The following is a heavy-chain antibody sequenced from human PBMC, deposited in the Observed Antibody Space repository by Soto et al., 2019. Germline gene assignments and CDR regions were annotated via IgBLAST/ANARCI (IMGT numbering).Heavy chain of an antibody. D-gene: IGHD1-26*01. CDR3: ARDRSSSSGLNDAFDT. CDR1: GGSISPYY. J-gene: IGHJ3*02. CDR2: IYYTEST. V-gene: IGHV4-59*01. Sequence: SETLSLTCTVSGGSISPYYWNWIRQPPGKGLEWIGYIYYTESTNYSPSLKSRVTLSMDTSKNQFSLKLKSVTAADTAVYYCARDRSSSSGLNDAFDTWGQGTVVTVSS.